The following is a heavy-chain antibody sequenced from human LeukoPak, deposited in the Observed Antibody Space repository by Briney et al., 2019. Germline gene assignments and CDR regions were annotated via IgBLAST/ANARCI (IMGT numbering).Heavy chain of an antibody. CDR1: GFTFSSYS. D-gene: IGHD6-19*01. CDR3: ARVRRKYSSGSDAFDI. J-gene: IGHJ3*02. CDR2: ISSSSSYI. Sequence: GGSLRLSCAASGFTFSSYSVNWVRQAPGKGLEWVSSISSSSSYIYYADSVKGRFTISRDNAKNSLYLQMNSLGAEDTAVCYCARVRRKYSSGSDAFDIWGQGTMVTVSS. V-gene: IGHV3-21*01.